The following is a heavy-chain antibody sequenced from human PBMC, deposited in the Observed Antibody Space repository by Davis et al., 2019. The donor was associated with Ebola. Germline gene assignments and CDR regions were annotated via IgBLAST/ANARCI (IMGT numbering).Heavy chain of an antibody. CDR3: ARGGETRLEY. D-gene: IGHD3-16*01. J-gene: IGHJ4*02. CDR1: GFSFSYYA. CDR2: VSASGDIT. V-gene: IGHV3-23*01. Sequence: PGGSLRLSCAASGFSFSYYAMTWVRQAPGKGLDWVSYVSASGDITYYADSGKGRFTIPRDNSKNTLSLQMNSLRAEDTAVYYCARGGETRLEYWGQGTLVTVSS.